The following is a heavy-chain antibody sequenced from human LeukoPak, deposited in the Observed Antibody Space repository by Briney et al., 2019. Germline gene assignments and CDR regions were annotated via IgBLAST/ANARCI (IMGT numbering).Heavy chain of an antibody. CDR1: GFTFSTYW. CDR3: ARTQKRGPYYFDC. J-gene: IGHJ4*02. D-gene: IGHD5-24*01. V-gene: IGHV3-7*05. CDR2: IKQDGSEK. Sequence: GGSLRLSCAASGFTFSTYWMSWVRQAPGKGLEWVANIKQDGSEKYYVGSVEGRFTISRDNAKNSLYLQMDSLRAEDTAVYYCARTQKRGPYYFDCWGQGTLVIVSS.